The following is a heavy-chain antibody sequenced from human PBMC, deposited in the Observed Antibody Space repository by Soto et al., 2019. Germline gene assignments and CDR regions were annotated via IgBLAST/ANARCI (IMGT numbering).Heavy chain of an antibody. CDR2: IYHSGGT. Sequence: SETLSLTCAVSGGSISSSNWWTWVRQPPGKGLEWIGEIYHSGGTNYNPSLKSRVTISVDKWKNQFSLQLRSMTAADTAVYYFATHSASTSISLDSWGQGTQVTVSP. V-gene: IGHV4-4*02. J-gene: IGHJ4*02. CDR1: GGSISSSNW. D-gene: IGHD2-2*01. CDR3: ATHSASTSISLDS.